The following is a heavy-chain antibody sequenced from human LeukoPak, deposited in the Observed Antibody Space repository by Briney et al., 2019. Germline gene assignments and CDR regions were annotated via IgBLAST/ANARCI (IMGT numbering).Heavy chain of an antibody. CDR2: ISAYNGNT. CDR3: ARVESLYYYDSSGYQFDY. Sequence: GASVKVSCKASGYTFTSYGISWVRQAPGQGLEWMGWISAYNGNTNYAQKLQGRVTMTRDTSISTAYMEVSRLRSDDTAVYYCARVESLYYYDSSGYQFDYWGQGTLVTVSS. V-gene: IGHV1-18*01. CDR1: GYTFTSYG. D-gene: IGHD3-22*01. J-gene: IGHJ4*02.